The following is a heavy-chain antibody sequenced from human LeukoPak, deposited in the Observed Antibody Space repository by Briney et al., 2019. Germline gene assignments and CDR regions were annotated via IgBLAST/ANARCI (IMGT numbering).Heavy chain of an antibody. Sequence: GGSLRLSCAASGFIFNNYEMNWVRQAPGKGLEWVSYISISGRSIYYADSVKGRFTISRDNAKNLLYLQMDSLRVEDTAIYYCARDPRTVRIWGQGTLVTVSS. J-gene: IGHJ4*02. CDR2: ISISGRSI. D-gene: IGHD1-1*01. CDR1: GFIFNNYE. CDR3: ARDPRTVRI. V-gene: IGHV3-48*03.